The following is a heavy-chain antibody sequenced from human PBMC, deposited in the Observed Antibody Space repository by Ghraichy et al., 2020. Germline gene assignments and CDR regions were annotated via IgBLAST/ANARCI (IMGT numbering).Heavy chain of an antibody. CDR3: ARLGVTWKDDF. CDR2: IYYSGST. J-gene: IGHJ4*02. Sequence: SETLSLTCTVSGGSISSYYWSWIRQPPGKGMEWIGYIYYSGSTNYNPSLQTRVNIPIDTSKSQFSLQFSSVTAADTAVYHCARLGVTWKDDFWGQGTLVPVSS. CDR1: GGSISSYY. D-gene: IGHD3-16*01. V-gene: IGHV4-59*08.